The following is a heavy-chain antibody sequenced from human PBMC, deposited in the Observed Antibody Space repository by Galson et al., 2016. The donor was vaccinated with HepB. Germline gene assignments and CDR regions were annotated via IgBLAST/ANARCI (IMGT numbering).Heavy chain of an antibody. Sequence: SLRLSCAASGFTFSCYAMTWVRQAPGKGLEWVSGISASGAGTYYADSVKGRFTISRDNSKNTLHLQMNSLRVEDTAVYYCAKSYSTAYYSAWDYWGQGTLVTVSS. CDR3: AKSYSTAYYSAWDY. CDR2: ISASGAGT. J-gene: IGHJ4*02. D-gene: IGHD1-26*01. V-gene: IGHV3-23*01. CDR1: GFTFSCYA.